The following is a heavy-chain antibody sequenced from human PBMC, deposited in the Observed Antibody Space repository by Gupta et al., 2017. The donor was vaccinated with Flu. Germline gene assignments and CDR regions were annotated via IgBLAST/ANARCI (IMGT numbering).Heavy chain of an antibody. J-gene: IGHJ4*02. V-gene: IGHV3-72*01. Sequence: RLLESGGGLVRPGGSLRLSCVVSGFTFSEHYMDWIRQAPGKGLEWVGRIRNKANSYTTEYAASVKDRFTITRDDSKSSLYLQMNSLKNEDTAVYYCSRGETGPSPPGRNDCWGQGTLVTVSS. CDR2: IRNKANSYTT. D-gene: IGHD1-14*01. CDR3: SRGETGPSPPGRNDC. CDR1: GFTFSEHY.